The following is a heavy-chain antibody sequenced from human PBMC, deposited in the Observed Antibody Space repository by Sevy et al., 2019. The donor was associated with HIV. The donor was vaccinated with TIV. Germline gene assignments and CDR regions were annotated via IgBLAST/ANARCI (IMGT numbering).Heavy chain of an antibody. CDR3: AINYYDSSGYYYGWAFDI. D-gene: IGHD3-22*01. CDR2: ISAYNGNT. CDR1: GYTFTSYG. V-gene: IGHV1-18*01. J-gene: IGHJ3*02. Sequence: ASVKVSYKASGYTFTSYGISWVRQAPGQGLEWMGWISAYNGNTNYPQKLQGRVTMTTDTSTSTAYMELRSLRSDDTAVYYCAINYYDSSGYYYGWAFDIWGQGTMVTVSS.